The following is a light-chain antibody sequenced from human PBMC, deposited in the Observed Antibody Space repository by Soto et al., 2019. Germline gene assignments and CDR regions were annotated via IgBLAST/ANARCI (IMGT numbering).Light chain of an antibody. Sequence: DIQMTQSPSSLSASVGDKVTITCRASQDIRDYLNWYQQKPGEAPKLLIYSASNLQSGVPSRFSGSGSGTDFTLAISSLQPEDFATYYCQQSYSTPYTFGQGTKLDIK. CDR1: QDIRDY. V-gene: IGKV1-39*01. CDR3: QQSYSTPYT. J-gene: IGKJ2*01. CDR2: SAS.